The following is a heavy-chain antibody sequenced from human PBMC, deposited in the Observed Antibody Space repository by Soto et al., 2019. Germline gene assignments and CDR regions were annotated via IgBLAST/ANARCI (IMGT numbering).Heavy chain of an antibody. CDR3: ARENYYGSGTYFRLDV. V-gene: IGHV4-59*01. CDR2: LYDSGST. Sequence: QVQLQESGPGLVKPSETLSLTCTVSGDSISTYYWCWIRQPPGMGLEWIGYLYDSGSTHYNPSLKSRVTISVDTSKNQFSLKLTSVTAADTAVYYCARENYYGSGTYFRLDVWGQGTRVTVSS. CDR1: GDSISTYY. D-gene: IGHD3-10*01. J-gene: IGHJ6*02.